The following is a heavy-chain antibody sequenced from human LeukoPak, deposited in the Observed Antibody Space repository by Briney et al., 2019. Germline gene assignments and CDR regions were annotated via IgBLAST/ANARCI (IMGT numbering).Heavy chain of an antibody. Sequence: GASVKVSCKASGYTFTGYYMHWVRQAPGQGLEWMGWINPNSGGTNYAQKLQGRVTMTTDTSTSTAYMELRSLRSDDTAVYYCAREGDNYDFWSGYFYANAFDIWGQGTMVTVSS. V-gene: IGHV1-2*02. J-gene: IGHJ3*02. CDR3: AREGDNYDFWSGYFYANAFDI. CDR2: INPNSGGT. CDR1: GYTFTGYY. D-gene: IGHD3-3*01.